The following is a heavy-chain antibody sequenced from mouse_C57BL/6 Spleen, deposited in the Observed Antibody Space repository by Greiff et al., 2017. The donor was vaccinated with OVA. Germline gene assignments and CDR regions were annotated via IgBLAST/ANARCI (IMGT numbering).Heavy chain of an antibody. V-gene: IGHV14-2*01. CDR1: GFNINDYY. CDR3: APYDGNYVDY. D-gene: IGHD2-3*01. CDR2: IDPADGET. Sequence: EVQLQQPGAELVKPGASVKLSCTASGFNINDYYMHWVKQRPEQGLEWIGRIDPADGETKYAPKFKGKATITADTSSNTAYLQLSSLTSEDTAVYSCAPYDGNYVDYWGQGTTLTVSS. J-gene: IGHJ2*01.